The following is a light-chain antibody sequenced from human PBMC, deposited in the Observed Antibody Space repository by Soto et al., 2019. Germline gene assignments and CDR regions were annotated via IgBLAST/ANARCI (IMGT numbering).Light chain of an antibody. CDR3: QQFNSYPII. V-gene: IGKV1-13*02. J-gene: IGKJ5*01. CDR1: QDIRGA. Sequence: AIQLPQSPSSLSASVGDRVTITCRASQDIRGALAWYQQKPGKAPKILIYDVSSLQSGVQSRFGGSSSGTDFTLTISGLQPEDFATYYCQQFNSYPIIFGQGTRLDIK. CDR2: DVS.